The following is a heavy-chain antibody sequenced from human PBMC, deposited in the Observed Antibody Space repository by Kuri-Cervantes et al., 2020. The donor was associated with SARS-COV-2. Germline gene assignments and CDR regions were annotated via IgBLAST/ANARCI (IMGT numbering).Heavy chain of an antibody. CDR1: GGSISSGSYY. CDR3: ARFVAARGTDAFDI. Sequence: GSLRLSCTVSGGSISSGSYYWGWIRQPPGKGLEWIGSIYYSGSTYYDPSLKSRVTISVDTSKNQFSLKLSSVTAADTAVYYCARFVAARGTDAFDIWGQGTMVTVSS. D-gene: IGHD6-6*01. V-gene: IGHV4-39*01. J-gene: IGHJ3*02. CDR2: IYYSGST.